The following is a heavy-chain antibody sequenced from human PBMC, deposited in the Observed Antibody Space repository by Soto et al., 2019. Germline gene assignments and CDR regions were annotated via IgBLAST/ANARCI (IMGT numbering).Heavy chain of an antibody. CDR2: ITGGNT. J-gene: IGHJ4*02. CDR3: AKDKERGGYDSDFDS. Sequence: PGGSLRLSCEASGFTFGTYGMGWVRQAPGKGLEWVSTITGGNTYYAASVRGRFTISRDNYKNTLYLQMSSLRAEDTALYYCAKDKERGGYDSDFDSWGQGTLVTVSS. D-gene: IGHD3-3*01. CDR1: GFTFGTYG. V-gene: IGHV3-23*01.